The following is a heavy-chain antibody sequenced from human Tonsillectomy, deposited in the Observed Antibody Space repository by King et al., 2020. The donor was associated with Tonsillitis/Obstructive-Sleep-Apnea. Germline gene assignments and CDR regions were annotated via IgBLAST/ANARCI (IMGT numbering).Heavy chain of an antibody. CDR2: IYYSGST. J-gene: IGHJ4*02. CDR1: GGSISSSSYY. V-gene: IGHV4-39*01. Sequence: QMQESGPGLVKPSETLSLTCTVSGGSISSSSYYWGWIRQPPGKGLEWIGSIYYSGSTYYNPSLKSRVTISVDTSKNQFSLKLSSVTAADTAVYYCAGQGDSSSWYREYFDYWGQGTLVTVSS. D-gene: IGHD6-13*01. CDR3: AGQGDSSSWYREYFDY.